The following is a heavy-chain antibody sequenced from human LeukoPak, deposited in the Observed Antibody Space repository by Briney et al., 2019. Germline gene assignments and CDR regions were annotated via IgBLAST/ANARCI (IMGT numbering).Heavy chain of an antibody. CDR1: GGSISSSSYY. V-gene: IGHV4-39*07. J-gene: IGHJ4*02. CDR2: IYYSGST. D-gene: IGHD6-6*01. CDR3: ARDEVSSSSESAY. Sequence: SETLSLTCTVSGGSISSSSYYWGWIRQPPGKGLEWIGSIYYSGSTYYNPSLKSRVTISVDTSKNQFSLKLSSVTAADTAVYYCARDEVSSSSESAYWGQGTLVTVSS.